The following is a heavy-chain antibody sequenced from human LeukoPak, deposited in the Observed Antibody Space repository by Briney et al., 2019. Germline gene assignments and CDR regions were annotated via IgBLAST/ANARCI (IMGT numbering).Heavy chain of an antibody. CDR1: GGSISSSSYY. V-gene: IGHV4-39*01. J-gene: IGHJ3*02. Sequence: SETLSLTCTVSGGSISSSSYYWGWIRQPPGKGLEWIGSIYYSGSTYYNPSLKSRVTISVDTSKNQFSLKLSSVTAAGTAVYYCARGAGDPGAFDIWGQGTMVTVSS. D-gene: IGHD3-16*01. CDR3: ARGAGDPGAFDI. CDR2: IYYSGST.